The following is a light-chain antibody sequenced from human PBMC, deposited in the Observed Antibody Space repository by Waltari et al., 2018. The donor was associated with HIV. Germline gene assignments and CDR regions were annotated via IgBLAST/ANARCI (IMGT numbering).Light chain of an antibody. CDR2: EVS. CDR1: SSDVGGYKY. J-gene: IGLJ3*02. Sequence: QSALTQPASVSGSPGQSITIPCTGTSSDVGGYKYVSWYLQQPGQAPKLLISEVSNRRSGVANRFSGSKSGNTASLTISGLQAEDEADYYCSSYTTSSTWVFGGGTKLTVL. CDR3: SSYTTSSTWV. V-gene: IGLV2-14*01.